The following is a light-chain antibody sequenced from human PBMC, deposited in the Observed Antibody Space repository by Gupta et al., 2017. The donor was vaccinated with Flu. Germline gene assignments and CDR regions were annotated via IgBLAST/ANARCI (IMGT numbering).Light chain of an antibody. J-gene: IGKJ1*01. CDR2: LGS. Sequence: DIVMTQSPLSLPVTPGEPASISCRSSQSLLHSNGYNYLDWYLQKPGQSPQLLIYLGSNRASGVPDRFSGSGSGTDFTLKISRVEAEDAGVYYCMQALQTPAFGRGTKVEIK. CDR3: MQALQTPA. V-gene: IGKV2-28*01. CDR1: QSLLHSNGYNY.